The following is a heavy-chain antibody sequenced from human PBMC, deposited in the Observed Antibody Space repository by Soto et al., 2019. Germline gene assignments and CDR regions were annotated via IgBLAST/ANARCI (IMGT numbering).Heavy chain of an antibody. CDR3: AREGHIPENFFDY. V-gene: IGHV4-31*03. Sequence: PSDTLSLTFTVSSGSISSGGYYWSLIRQHPGKGLEWIGYIYYSGSTYYNPSLKSRVTISVDTSKNQFSLKLGSVTAADTAVYYCAREGHIPENFFDYWGQGTLVTVSS. CDR2: IYYSGST. D-gene: IGHD2-21*01. J-gene: IGHJ4*02. CDR1: SGSISSGGYY.